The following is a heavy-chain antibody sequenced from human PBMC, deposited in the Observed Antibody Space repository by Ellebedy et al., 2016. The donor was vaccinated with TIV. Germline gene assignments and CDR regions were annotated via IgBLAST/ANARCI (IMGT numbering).Heavy chain of an antibody. CDR2: ISYHGRNK. Sequence: GGSLRLXCAASGFAFSRCAMHWVRQTPGKGLEWVATISYHGRNKFYADAMKGRFSISRDNSMNTLYLQANSLRAEDTAVYYCARDSWGGSFLVANYFDSWGQGTLVSVSS. CDR1: GFAFSRCA. V-gene: IGHV3-30*04. J-gene: IGHJ4*02. D-gene: IGHD2-15*01. CDR3: ARDSWGGSFLVANYFDS.